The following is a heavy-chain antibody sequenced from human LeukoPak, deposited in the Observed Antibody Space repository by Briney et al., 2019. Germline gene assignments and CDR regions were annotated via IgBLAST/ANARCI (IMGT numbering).Heavy chain of an antibody. CDR3: AKVLIAAAGTYNWFDP. J-gene: IGHJ5*02. V-gene: IGHV3-23*01. CDR1: GFTFSSYA. D-gene: IGHD6-13*01. Sequence: GGSLRLSCAASGFTFSSYAMSWVRQAPGKGLEWVSAISGSGGSTYYADSVKGRFTISRDNSKNTLYLQMNSLRAEDTAVYYCAKVLIAAAGTYNWFDPWGQGTLVTVSS. CDR2: ISGSGGST.